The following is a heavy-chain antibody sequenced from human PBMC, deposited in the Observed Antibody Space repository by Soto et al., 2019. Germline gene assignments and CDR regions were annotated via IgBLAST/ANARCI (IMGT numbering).Heavy chain of an antibody. Sequence: LRLSCEASGFTFSRGSMNWVRRLPGEGLEWVACISSGSSDTWYAGSVKGRFLISRDNAQNSLVLQMNTLRPEHTAMYYCARLSPWGPGTQVTVSS. J-gene: IGHJ5*02. CDR1: GFTFSRGS. CDR3: ARLSP. CDR2: ISSGSSDT. V-gene: IGHV3-21*01.